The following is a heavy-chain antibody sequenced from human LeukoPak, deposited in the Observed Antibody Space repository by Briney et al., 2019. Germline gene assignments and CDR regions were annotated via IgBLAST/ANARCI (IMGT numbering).Heavy chain of an antibody. V-gene: IGHV3-23*01. CDR2: ISGSGGST. CDR3: AKDHCSSTSCYSHYYDMDV. Sequence: GGSLRLSCAASGFTFSSYAMSWVRQAPGKGLEWVSAISGSGGSTYYADSVKGRFTISRDNSKNTLYLQMNSLRAEDTAVYYCAKDHCSSTSCYSHYYDMDVWGQGTTVTVSS. J-gene: IGHJ6*02. CDR1: GFTFSSYA. D-gene: IGHD2-2*01.